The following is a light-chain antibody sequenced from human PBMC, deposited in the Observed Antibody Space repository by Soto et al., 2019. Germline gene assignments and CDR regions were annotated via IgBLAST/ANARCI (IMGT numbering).Light chain of an antibody. J-gene: IGLJ2*01. V-gene: IGLV2-14*03. CDR2: DVR. CDR3: SSYTTSSTVV. CDR1: SSDVGAYNY. Sequence: QSALTQPASVSGSPGQSITISCTGTSSDVGAYNYVSWYQQHPGKAPKLMIYDVRRPPSGVSNRFSGSKSGNTASLTISGLQAEDEADYYCSSYTTSSTVVFGGGTKLTVL.